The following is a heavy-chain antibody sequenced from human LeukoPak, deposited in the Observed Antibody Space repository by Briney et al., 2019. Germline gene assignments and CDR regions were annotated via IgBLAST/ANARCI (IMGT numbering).Heavy chain of an antibody. CDR1: GGTFSSYA. CDR3: ARVVGLTGYSSSWYSGYYYYMDV. D-gene: IGHD6-13*01. Sequence: SVKVSCKASGGTFSSYAISWVRQAPGQGLEWMGGIIPIFGTTNYAQKFQDRVTITADKSTSTAYMELSSLRSEDTAVYCCARVVGLTGYSSSWYSGYYYYMDVWGKGTTVTVSS. CDR2: IIPIFGTT. J-gene: IGHJ6*03. V-gene: IGHV1-69*06.